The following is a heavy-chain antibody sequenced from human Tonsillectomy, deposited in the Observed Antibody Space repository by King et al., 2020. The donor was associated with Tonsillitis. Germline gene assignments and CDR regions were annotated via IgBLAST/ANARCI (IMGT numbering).Heavy chain of an antibody. CDR1: GFTFGDYG. J-gene: IGHJ3*02. CDR3: ARVGVDTAMVTSYAVDI. CDR2: INCNGGST. V-gene: IGHV3-20*04. Sequence: VQLVESGGGVVRPGGSLRLSCAASGFTFGDYGMSWVRQAPGKGLEWVSGINCNGGSTGYVDSVKGRFTISRVNAKKSLYLQMNSLRAEDTAFYYCARVGVDTAMVTSYAVDIWGQGTMVTVSS. D-gene: IGHD5-18*01.